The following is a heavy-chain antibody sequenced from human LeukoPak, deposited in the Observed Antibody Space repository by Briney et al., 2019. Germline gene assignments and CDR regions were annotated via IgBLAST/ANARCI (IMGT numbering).Heavy chain of an antibody. CDR3: ARDGDLYSVGDY. CDR1: GFTFSSYW. Sequence: PGGSLRLSCAASGFTFSSYWMAWVRQTPGKGLEWVANIKHDASEKYYVDSVKGRFTISRDNAQNSFYLQMNSLRAEDTAVYYCARDGDLYSVGDYWGQGTLVTVSS. D-gene: IGHD5-18*01. V-gene: IGHV3-7*01. J-gene: IGHJ4*02. CDR2: IKHDASEK.